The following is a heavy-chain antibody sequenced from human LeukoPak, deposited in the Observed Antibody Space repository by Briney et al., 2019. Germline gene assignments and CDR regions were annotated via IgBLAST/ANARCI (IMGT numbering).Heavy chain of an antibody. CDR1: GGSISSSSYY. CDR3: AREEQIAMLLYYYYGMDV. D-gene: IGHD1/OR15-1a*01. Sequence: SETLSLTCTVSGGSISSSSYYWGWIRQPPGKGLEWIGSIYYSGSTYYNPSLKSRVTISVDASKNQFSLKLSSVTAADTAVYYCAREEQIAMLLYYYYGMDVWGQGTTVTVSS. J-gene: IGHJ6*02. V-gene: IGHV4-39*02. CDR2: IYYSGST.